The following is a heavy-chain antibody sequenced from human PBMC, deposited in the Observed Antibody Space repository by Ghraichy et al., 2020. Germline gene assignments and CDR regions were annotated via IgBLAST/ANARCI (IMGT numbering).Heavy chain of an antibody. D-gene: IGHD3-22*01. CDR2: ISWNSGSI. Sequence: GGSLRLSYAASGFTFDDYAMHWVRQAPGKGLEWVSGISWNSGSIGYADSVKGRFTISRDNAKNSLYLQMNSLRAEDTALYYCAKDKYYDSSGFLDYWGQGTLVTVSS. J-gene: IGHJ4*02. CDR1: GFTFDDYA. V-gene: IGHV3-9*01. CDR3: AKDKYYDSSGFLDY.